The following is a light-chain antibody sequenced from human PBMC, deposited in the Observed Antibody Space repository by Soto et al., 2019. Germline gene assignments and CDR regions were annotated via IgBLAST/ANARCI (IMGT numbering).Light chain of an antibody. CDR1: SSDVGGYNY. Sequence: QSALTQPPSASGSPGQSVTISCTGSSSDVGGYNYVSWYQQHPGKAPKLMIYEVSKRPSGVPDRLSGSKSGNTASLNGSGLQAEDEADYYCSSYGGSNTVVFGGGTKLTVL. CDR3: SSYGGSNTVV. J-gene: IGLJ2*01. V-gene: IGLV2-8*01. CDR2: EVS.